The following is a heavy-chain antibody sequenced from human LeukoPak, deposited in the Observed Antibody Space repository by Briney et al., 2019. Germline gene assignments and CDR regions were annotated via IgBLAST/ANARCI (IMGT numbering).Heavy chain of an antibody. CDR3: ARHDGSSWYYAFDV. CDR1: GGSFSGYY. D-gene: IGHD6-13*01. Sequence: SETLSLTCAVYGGSFSGYYWSWIRQPPGKGLEWIGEINHSGNTNYNPSLKSRVTISLDTSKNQFSLKLSSVTAADTAVYYCARHDGSSWYYAFDVWGQGTMVTVSS. V-gene: IGHV4-34*01. CDR2: INHSGNT. J-gene: IGHJ3*01.